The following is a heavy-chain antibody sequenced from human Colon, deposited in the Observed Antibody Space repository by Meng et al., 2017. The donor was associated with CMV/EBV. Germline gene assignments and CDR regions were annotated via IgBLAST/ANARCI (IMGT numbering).Heavy chain of an antibody. J-gene: IGHJ4*02. CDR2: IKQDGSEK. CDR1: GFIFSNFW. V-gene: IGHV3-7*01. CDR3: ARAYYDSSGCHDY. D-gene: IGHD3-22*01. Sequence: GGSLRLSCAASGFIFSNFWMNWVRQAPGKGLEWVANIKQDGSEKYYMDSVKGRFTISTDNAKSSLYLQMNSLRAEDTAVYYCARAYYDSSGCHDYWGQGTLVTVSS.